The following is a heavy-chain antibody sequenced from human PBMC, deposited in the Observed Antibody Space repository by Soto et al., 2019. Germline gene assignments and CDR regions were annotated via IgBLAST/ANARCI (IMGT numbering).Heavy chain of an antibody. CDR2: IYYSGST. D-gene: IGHD4-17*01. CDR1: GGSISSYY. Sequence: SETLSLTCTVSGGSISSYYWSWIRQPPGKGLEWIGYIYYSGSTNYNPSLKSRVTISVDTSKNQFSLKLSSVTAADTAVYYCARYQTHDYGDYSFDYWGQGTLVTVSS. J-gene: IGHJ4*02. CDR3: ARYQTHDYGDYSFDY. V-gene: IGHV4-59*01.